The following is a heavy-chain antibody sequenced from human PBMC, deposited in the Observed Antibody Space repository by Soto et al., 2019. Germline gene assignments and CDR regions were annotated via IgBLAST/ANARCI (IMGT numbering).Heavy chain of an antibody. J-gene: IGHJ5*02. CDR1: GGGFSSYA. CDR3: ARGGIGQLDPRVPPNWFDP. V-gene: IGHV1-69*01. Sequence: QVQLVQSGAEVKKPGSSVKVSCKASGGGFSSYAISWVRQAPGQGLEWMGGIIPIFGTANYAQKFQGRVTITADESTSTAYMELSSLRSEDTAVYYCARGGIGQLDPRVPPNWFDPWGQGTLVTVSS. D-gene: IGHD6-13*01. CDR2: IIPIFGTA.